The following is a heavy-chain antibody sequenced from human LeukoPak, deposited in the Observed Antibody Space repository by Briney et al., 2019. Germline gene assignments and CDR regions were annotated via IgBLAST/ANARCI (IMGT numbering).Heavy chain of an antibody. Sequence: SETLSLTCTVSGGSISSYYWSWIRQPAGKGLEWIGRIYTSGSTNYNPSLKSRVTMSVDTSKNQFSLKLSSVTAADTAVYYCASEGKKGEPRDYWRQGTLVTVSS. V-gene: IGHV4-4*07. J-gene: IGHJ4*02. CDR2: IYTSGST. D-gene: IGHD2-21*01. CDR3: ASEGKKGEPRDY. CDR1: GGSISSYY.